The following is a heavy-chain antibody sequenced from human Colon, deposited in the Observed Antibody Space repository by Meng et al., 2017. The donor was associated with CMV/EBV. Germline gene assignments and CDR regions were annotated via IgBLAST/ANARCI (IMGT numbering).Heavy chain of an antibody. V-gene: IGHV3-72*01. J-gene: IGHJ4*02. CDR1: GFTFSDHF. CDR3: TRDYEGAGDH. D-gene: IGHD1-26*01. Sequence: EVQLVESGGGLVQPGGSLRLTCAASGFTFSDHFMDWVRQAPGKGLEWVGRIRNKDSRYSTEYGASVKGRFIVSRDDSEKSLYLHMNSLKAEDTAVYFCTRDYEGAGDHWGQGTLVTVSS. CDR2: IRNKDSRYST.